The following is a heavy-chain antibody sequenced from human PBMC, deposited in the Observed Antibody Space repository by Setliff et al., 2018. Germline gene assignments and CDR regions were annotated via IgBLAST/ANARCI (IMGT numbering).Heavy chain of an antibody. CDR1: RFTFSGSS. J-gene: IGHJ4*02. D-gene: IGHD3-3*01. V-gene: IGHV3-30*04. CDR3: ARDRYYNFWSGYLKGGYFDY. CDR2: ISFDGSNK. Sequence: GGSLRLSCAASRFTFSGSSMHWVRQAPGKGLEWVAVISFDGSNKYYADSVKGRFTISRDSSRNTLYLQMNSLRAEDTAVYYCARDRYYNFWSGYLKGGYFDYWGQGTLVTVSS.